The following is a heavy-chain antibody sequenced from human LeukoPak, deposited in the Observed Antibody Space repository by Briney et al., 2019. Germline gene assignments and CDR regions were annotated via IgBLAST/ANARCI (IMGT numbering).Heavy chain of an antibody. Sequence: SETLSLTCTVSGGSISSYYWSWIRQPPGKGLEWIGYIYYSGSTNYNPSLKSRVTISVDTSKNQFSLKLSSVTAADTAVYYCARLSSWSTRTFDYWGQGTLVTVSS. J-gene: IGHJ4*02. CDR1: GGSISSYY. CDR3: ARLSSWSTRTFDY. CDR2: IYYSGST. V-gene: IGHV4-59*08. D-gene: IGHD6-13*01.